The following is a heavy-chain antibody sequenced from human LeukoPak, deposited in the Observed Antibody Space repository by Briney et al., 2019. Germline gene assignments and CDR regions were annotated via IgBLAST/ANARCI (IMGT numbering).Heavy chain of an antibody. J-gene: IGHJ5*02. CDR3: ARDWAVAGPHWFDP. V-gene: IGHV4-4*07. Sequence: SETLSLTCTVSGVSISTYYWSWTRQPAGKGLEWIGRIYTGGNTNYNPSLKSRVTISIDTSKNQISLRLDAVTAADTAVYYCARDWAVAGPHWFDPWGQGTLVTVSS. CDR1: GVSISTYY. CDR2: IYTGGNT. D-gene: IGHD6-19*01.